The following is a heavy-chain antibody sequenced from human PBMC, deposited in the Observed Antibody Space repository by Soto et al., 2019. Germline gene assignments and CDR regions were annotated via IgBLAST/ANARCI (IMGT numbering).Heavy chain of an antibody. J-gene: IGHJ4*02. Sequence: GGSLRLSCAVSGFSVSTHAIIWVRQGPGKGLEWVSGISGGAGSTYYADSVKGRFTISRDNPKNALYLQMNSLRADDTAVYYCAKEGYVSGFLWGQGTLVTVSS. CDR3: AKEGYVSGFL. CDR2: ISGGAGST. V-gene: IGHV3-23*01. CDR1: GFSVSTHA. D-gene: IGHD3-10*01.